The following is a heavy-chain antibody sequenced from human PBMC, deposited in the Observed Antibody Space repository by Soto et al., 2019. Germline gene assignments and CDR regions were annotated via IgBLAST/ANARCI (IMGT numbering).Heavy chain of an antibody. CDR3: DSGLPLAPAY. J-gene: IGHJ1*01. V-gene: IGHV1-18*01. CDR1: GYTFTNYG. Sequence: ASVKVSCKASGYTFTNYGISWVRQAPGQRLEWMGWISTDNGNTKYSQKFQGRVTMTRDTSTSTAYMELSSLRSEDTAVYYCDSGLPLAPAYWAQRTLVTVSS. D-gene: IGHD6-25*01. CDR2: ISTDNGNT.